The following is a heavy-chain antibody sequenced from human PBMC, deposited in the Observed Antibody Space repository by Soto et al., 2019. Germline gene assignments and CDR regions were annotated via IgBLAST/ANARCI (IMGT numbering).Heavy chain of an antibody. V-gene: IGHV3-21*01. CDR3: ARDRGFYYSSGTLATGDYNYGIDV. CDR1: GFTFRSHT. J-gene: IGHJ6*02. D-gene: IGHD3-10*01. CDR2: VTSSGSSI. Sequence: PGGALRVPCTASGFTFRSHTMNWVRQAPGKGLEWVSSVTSSGSSIYYADSLKGRFTISRDNAKNSLYLQINSLRAEDTAVYYCARDRGFYYSSGTLATGDYNYGIDVWGQGTTVTVSS.